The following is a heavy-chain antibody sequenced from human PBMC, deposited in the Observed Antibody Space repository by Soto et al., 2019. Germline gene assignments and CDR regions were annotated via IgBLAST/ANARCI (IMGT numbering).Heavy chain of an antibody. D-gene: IGHD3-10*01. V-gene: IGHV4-30-4*02. J-gene: IGHJ4*02. CDR2: IYYSGST. Sequence: PSETLSLTCTISGGSISSGDYYWSWIRQRPGKGLEWIGYIYYSGSTYYNPSLKSRVTISVDTSKNQSSLKPSSVRGRFIIPRDDSRKTVSLDMNSLRGEDSAVYYCATEGAKTTWNFYYWGQGTVVTVSS. CDR1: GGSISSGDYY. CDR3: SRKTVSLDMNSLRGEDSAVYYCATEGAKTTWNFYY.